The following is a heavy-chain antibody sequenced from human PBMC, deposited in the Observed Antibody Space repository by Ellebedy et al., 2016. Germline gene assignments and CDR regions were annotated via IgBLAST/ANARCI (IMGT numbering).Heavy chain of an antibody. CDR2: INHSGST. J-gene: IGHJ4*02. CDR1: GYSISSGYY. Sequence: SETLSLXXTVSGYSISSGYYWSWIRQPPGKGLEWIGEINHSGSTNYNPSLKSRVTISVDTSKNQFSLKLSSVTAADTAVYYCARGRRYSSSWAHDYWGQGTLVTVSS. V-gene: IGHV4-38-2*02. CDR3: ARGRRYSSSWAHDY. D-gene: IGHD6-13*01.